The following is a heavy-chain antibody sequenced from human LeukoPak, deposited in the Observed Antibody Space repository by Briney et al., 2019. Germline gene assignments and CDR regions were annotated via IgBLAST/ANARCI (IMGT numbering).Heavy chain of an antibody. J-gene: IGHJ4*02. CDR1: GYTFTGYY. D-gene: IGHD6-13*01. V-gene: IGHV1-2*02. CDR2: INPNSGGT. CDR3: ARGGLAAAGTPYYLDY. Sequence: ASVKVSCKASGYTFTGYYMHWVRQAPGQGLEWMGWINPNSGGTNYAQKFQGRVTMTRDTSISTAYMELSRLRSDDTAVYYCARGGLAAAGTPYYLDYWGQGTLVTVSS.